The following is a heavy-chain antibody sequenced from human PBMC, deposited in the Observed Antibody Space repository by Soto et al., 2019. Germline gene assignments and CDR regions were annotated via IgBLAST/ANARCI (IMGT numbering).Heavy chain of an antibody. CDR2: ISGSGGST. CDR1: GFTFSSYA. CDR3: AKDANYDFWSGYPPTYYYYYMDV. V-gene: IGHV3-23*01. Sequence: EVQLLESGGGLVQPGGSLRLSCAASGFTFSSYAMIWVRQAPGKGLEWVSAISGSGGSTYYADSVKGRFTISRDNSNNTLYMQMNSLRAEDTAVYYCAKDANYDFWSGYPPTYYYYYMDVWCKGTTVTVSS. D-gene: IGHD3-3*01. J-gene: IGHJ6*03.